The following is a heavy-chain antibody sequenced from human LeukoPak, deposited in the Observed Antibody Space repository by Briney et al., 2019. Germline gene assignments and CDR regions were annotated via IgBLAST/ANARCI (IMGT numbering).Heavy chain of an antibody. CDR3: ARGYCSSTSCYTGGWFDP. Sequence: SDTLSLTCAVYGGSFSGYYWSWIRQPPGKGLEWIGEINHSGSTNYNPSLKSRVTISVDTSKNQFSLKLSSVTAADTAVYYCARGYCSSTSCYTGGWFDPWGQGTLVTVSS. V-gene: IGHV4-34*01. J-gene: IGHJ5*02. CDR1: GGSFSGYY. D-gene: IGHD2-2*02. CDR2: INHSGST.